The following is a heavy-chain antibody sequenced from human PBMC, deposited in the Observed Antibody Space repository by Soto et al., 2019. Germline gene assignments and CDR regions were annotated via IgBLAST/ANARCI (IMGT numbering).Heavy chain of an antibody. D-gene: IGHD3-3*01. J-gene: IGHJ6*02. CDR3: ASIGRFLEWYHPSYYYYGMDV. CDR1: GGTFSSYA. CDR2: IIPIFGTA. Sequence: QVQLVQSGAEVKKPGSSVKVSCKASGGTFSSYAISWVRQAPGQGLEWMGGIIPIFGTANYAQKFQGRVTITADESTSTAYMELSSLRSEDTAVYYCASIGRFLEWYHPSYYYYGMDVWGQGTTVTVSS. V-gene: IGHV1-69*01.